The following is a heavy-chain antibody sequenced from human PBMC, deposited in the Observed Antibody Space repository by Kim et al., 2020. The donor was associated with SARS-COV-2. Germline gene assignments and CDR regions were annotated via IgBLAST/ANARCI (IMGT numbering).Heavy chain of an antibody. V-gene: IGHV4-34*01. Sequence: SETLSLTCAVYGGSFSGYYLSWIRQPPGKGLEWIGEINHSGSTNYNPSLKSRVTISVDTSKNQFSLKLSSVTAADTAAYYCARGTFWCGYDFYYWGQGT. CDR1: GGSFSGYY. D-gene: IGHD3-3*01. J-gene: IGHJ4*02. CDR2: INHSGST. CDR3: ARGTFWCGYDFYY.